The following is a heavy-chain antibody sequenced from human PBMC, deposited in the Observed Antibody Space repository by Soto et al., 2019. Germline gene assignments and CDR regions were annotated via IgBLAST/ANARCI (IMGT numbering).Heavy chain of an antibody. V-gene: IGHV3-30-3*01. J-gene: IGHJ4*02. CDR3: ARENYYDSSGYYSVWDY. CDR2: ISYDGSNK. D-gene: IGHD3-22*01. CDR1: GFTFSSYA. Sequence: ESGGGVVQPGRSLRLSCAASGFTFSSYAMHWVRQAPGKGLEWVAVISYDGSNKYYADSVKGRFTISRDNSKNTLYLQMNSLRAEDTAVYYCARENYYDSSGYYSVWDYWGQGTLVTVSS.